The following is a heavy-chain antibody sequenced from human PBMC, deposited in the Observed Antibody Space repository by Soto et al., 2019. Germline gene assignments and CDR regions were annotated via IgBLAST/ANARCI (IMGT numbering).Heavy chain of an antibody. CDR3: TRHGSGDYFLFDP. CDR1: GFTFSSFW. V-gene: IGHV3-74*01. Sequence: GGSLRLSCAASGFTFSSFWMHWVRQAPGKGLEWVSRASPDGTSTSYADSVKGRFTISRDNAKNTLFMQMNSLRAEDTAVYYCTRHGSGDYFLFDPWGQGTLVTVSS. D-gene: IGHD4-17*01. CDR2: ASPDGTST. J-gene: IGHJ5*02.